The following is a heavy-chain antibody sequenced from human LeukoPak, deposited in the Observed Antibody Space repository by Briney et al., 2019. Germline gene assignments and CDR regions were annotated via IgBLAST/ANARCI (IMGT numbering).Heavy chain of an antibody. J-gene: IGHJ3*02. CDR3: ARYQTPIAAAGSRYAFDI. Sequence: SESLSLTCTVSGGSIRSYYCSSIRQPPGKGLEWIGYIYYSGSTNYNPSLKSRVTMSVDTSKNQFSLKLSSVTAADTAVYYCARYQTPIAAAGSRYAFDIWGQGTMVTVSS. CDR2: IYYSGST. V-gene: IGHV4-59*01. D-gene: IGHD6-13*01. CDR1: GGSIRSYY.